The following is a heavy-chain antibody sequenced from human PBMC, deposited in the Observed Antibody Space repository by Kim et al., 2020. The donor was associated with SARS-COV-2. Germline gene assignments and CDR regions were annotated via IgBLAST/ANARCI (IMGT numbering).Heavy chain of an antibody. CDR2: INGDGTIT. V-gene: IGHV3-74*01. CDR1: GFSFSAAW. D-gene: IGHD6-13*01. Sequence: GGSLRLSCAASGFSFSAAWMHWVRQAPGKGLVWVSRINGDGTITTNADSVKGRFTASRDNAKNTLYLQMNSLRADDTAVYYCISGNIALGAVDYWGQGTLVTVSS. J-gene: IGHJ4*02. CDR3: ISGNIALGAVDY.